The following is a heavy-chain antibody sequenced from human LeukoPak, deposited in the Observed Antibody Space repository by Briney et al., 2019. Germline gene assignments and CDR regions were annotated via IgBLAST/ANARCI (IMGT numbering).Heavy chain of an antibody. D-gene: IGHD2-15*01. J-gene: IGHJ5*02. CDR2: ISAYNGNT. CDR3: AGKPTHPFSNWFDP. V-gene: IGHV1-18*01. Sequence: ASVKVSCKASGYTFTSYGISWVRQAPGQGLEWMGWISAYNGNTNYAQKLQGRVTMTTDTSTSTAYMELRSLRSDDTAVYYCAGKPTHPFSNWFDPWGQGTLVTVSS. CDR1: GYTFTSYG.